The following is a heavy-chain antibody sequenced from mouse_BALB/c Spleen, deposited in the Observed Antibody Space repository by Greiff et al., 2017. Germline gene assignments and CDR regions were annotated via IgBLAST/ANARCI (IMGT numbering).Heavy chain of an antibody. V-gene: IGHV5-12-2*01. D-gene: IGHD2-1*01. CDR3: ARGGNYAWFAY. CDR2: ISNGGGST. Sequence: EVKVEESGGGLVQPGGSLKLSCAASGFTFSSYTMSWVRQTPEKRLEWVAYISNGGGSTYYPDTVKGRFTISRDNAKNTLYLQMSSLKSEDTAMYYCARGGNYAWFAYWGQGTLVTVSA. J-gene: IGHJ3*01. CDR1: GFTFSSYT.